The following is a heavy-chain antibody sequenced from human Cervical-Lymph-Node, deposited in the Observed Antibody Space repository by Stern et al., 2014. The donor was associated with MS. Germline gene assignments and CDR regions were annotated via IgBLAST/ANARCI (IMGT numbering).Heavy chain of an antibody. CDR1: GFTFSLYA. CDR2: ISGTDSST. J-gene: IGHJ4*02. CDR3: AKEGIAVASFDY. V-gene: IGHV3-23*04. Sequence: VQLVQSGGDLAQPGGSLRLSCAVSGFTFSLYAMSWVRQAPGKGLEWVSAISGTDSSTYYAEAVKGRFTISRDNSKYTLYLQMNNLRAEDTAVDYCAKEGIAVASFDYWGQGTLVTVSS. D-gene: IGHD6-19*01.